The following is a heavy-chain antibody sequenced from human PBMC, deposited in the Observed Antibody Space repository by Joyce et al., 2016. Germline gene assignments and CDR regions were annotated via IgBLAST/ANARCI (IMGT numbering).Heavy chain of an antibody. V-gene: IGHV1-69*01. Sequence: QVQLVQSGAEVKKPGYSVKVSCKASGGTFSNYAISWVRQAPGQGLEWMGGISPLFGTANYAQKFQGRVTFTADESTSTAYMELSSLRSEDTAVFYCARGLGYFDWFVYWGQGTLVTVSS. J-gene: IGHJ4*02. D-gene: IGHD3-9*01. CDR2: ISPLFGTA. CDR3: ARGLGYFDWFVY. CDR1: GGTFSNYA.